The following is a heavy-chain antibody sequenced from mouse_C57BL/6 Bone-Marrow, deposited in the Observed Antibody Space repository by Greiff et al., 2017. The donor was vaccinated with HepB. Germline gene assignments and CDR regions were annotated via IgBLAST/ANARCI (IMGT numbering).Heavy chain of an antibody. D-gene: IGHD1-1*01. CDR3: ARLIATVVSSYWYFDV. CDR1: GFSLSTFGMG. CDR2: IWWDDDK. J-gene: IGHJ1*03. Sequence: QVTLKESGPGILQPSQTLSLTCSFSGFSLSTFGMGVGWIRQPSGKGLEWLAHIWWDDDKYYNPALKSRLTISKDTSKNQVILKIDNVDTADTATYYCARLIATVVSSYWYFDVWGTGTTVTVSS. V-gene: IGHV8-8*01.